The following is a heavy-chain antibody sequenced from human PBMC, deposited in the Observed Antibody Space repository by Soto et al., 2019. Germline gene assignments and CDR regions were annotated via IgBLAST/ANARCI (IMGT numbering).Heavy chain of an antibody. CDR3: ARGGITMIVVVTADDAFDI. CDR2: INPNSGGT. V-gene: IGHV1-2*04. Sequence: QVQLVQSGAEVKKPGASVKVSCQASGYTFTGYYMHWVRQAPGQGLEWMGWINPNSGGTNYAQKLQGWVTMTRDTSISTAYMELSRLRSDDTAVYYCARGGITMIVVVTADDAFDIWGQGTMVTVSS. D-gene: IGHD3-22*01. CDR1: GYTFTGYY. J-gene: IGHJ3*02.